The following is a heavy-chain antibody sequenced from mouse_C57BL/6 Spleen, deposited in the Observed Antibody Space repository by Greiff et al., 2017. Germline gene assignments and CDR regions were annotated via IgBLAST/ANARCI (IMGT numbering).Heavy chain of an antibody. D-gene: IGHD1-1*01. CDR1: GYTFTSYW. V-gene: IGHV1-52*01. CDR2: IDPSDSET. CDR3: ARDYYGSSYFDY. J-gene: IGHJ2*01. Sequence: VQLQQPGAELVRPGSSVKLSCKASGYTFTSYWMHWVKQRPIQGLEWIGNIDPSDSETHYNQKFKDKATLTVDKSSSTAYMQLSSLTSEDSAVYYCARDYYGSSYFDYWGQGTTRTFSS.